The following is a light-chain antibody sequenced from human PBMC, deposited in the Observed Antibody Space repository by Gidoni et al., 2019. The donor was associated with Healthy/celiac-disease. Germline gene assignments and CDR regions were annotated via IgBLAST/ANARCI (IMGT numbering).Light chain of an antibody. CDR2: WAS. CDR3: QQYYSTPS. CDR1: QSVLYSSNNKNY. V-gene: IGKV4-1*01. J-gene: IGKJ3*01. Sequence: DIVMTQSPDSLAVSLGEGATINCKSSQSVLYSSNNKNYLAWYQQKPGQPPKLLIYWASTRESGVPDRFSCSGSGTDFTLTISSLQAEDVAVYYCQQYYSTPSFGPGTKVDIK.